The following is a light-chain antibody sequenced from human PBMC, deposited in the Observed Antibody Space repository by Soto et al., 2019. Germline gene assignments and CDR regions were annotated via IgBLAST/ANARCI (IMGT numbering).Light chain of an antibody. V-gene: IGKV1-9*01. CDR1: QAISSY. Sequence: IQLSQSLSFLSATEGDRVTITCRASQAISSYLAWYQQKPGKPPKLLIYGASTLQSGVPSRFSGSGSGTDFTPTISSLQPEDFATYYCQQANSFPITFGQGTLLE. CDR3: QQANSFPIT. CDR2: GAS. J-gene: IGKJ5*01.